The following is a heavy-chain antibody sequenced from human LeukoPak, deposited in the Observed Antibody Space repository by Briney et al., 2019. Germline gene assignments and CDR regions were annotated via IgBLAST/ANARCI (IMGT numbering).Heavy chain of an antibody. D-gene: IGHD3-22*01. J-gene: IGHJ4*02. CDR3: ARGWDVENYYDSSGEGGDY. Sequence: KSSETLSLTCTVSGGSISSGDYYWSWIRQPPGQGLEWIGEINHSGSTNYNPSLKSRVTISVDTSKNQFSLKLSSVTAADTAVYYCARGWDVENYYDSSGEGGDYWGQGTLVTVSS. V-gene: IGHV4-30-4*01. CDR2: INHSGST. CDR1: GGSISSGDYY.